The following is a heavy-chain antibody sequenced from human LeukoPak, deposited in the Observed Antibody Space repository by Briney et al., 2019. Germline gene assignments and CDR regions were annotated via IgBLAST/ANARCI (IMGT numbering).Heavy chain of an antibody. CDR3: ARTYYYDSSGYYNYYYYMDV. CDR1: GFAFRTAS. D-gene: IGHD3-22*01. CDR2: INSDGSST. V-gene: IGHV3-74*01. Sequence: PGGSLRLSCAGSGFAFRTASMDWVRQAPGKGLVWVSRINSDGSSTSYADSVKGRFTISRDNAKNTLYPQMNSLRAEDTAVYYCARTYYYDSSGYYNYYYYMDVWGKGTTVTVSS. J-gene: IGHJ6*03.